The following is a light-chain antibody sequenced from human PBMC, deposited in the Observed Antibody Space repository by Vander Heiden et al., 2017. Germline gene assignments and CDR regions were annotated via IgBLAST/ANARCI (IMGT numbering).Light chain of an antibody. J-gene: IGLJ2*01. CDR1: SSNIGSNS. V-gene: IGLV1-44*01. Sequence: QSGLTQPPSASGTPGQGATISCPGSSSNIGSNSVTCYQQLPGSAPKLLIYTTHQRPSGVPERFSGSKSGTSASLAISGLQSEDEADYYCAAWDDSLNGVVFGGGTRLTVL. CDR3: AAWDDSLNGVV. CDR2: TTH.